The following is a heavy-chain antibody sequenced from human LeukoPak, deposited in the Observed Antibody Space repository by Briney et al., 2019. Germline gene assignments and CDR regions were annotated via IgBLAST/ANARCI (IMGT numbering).Heavy chain of an antibody. D-gene: IGHD3-16*01. CDR1: DYTFTSYG. CDR3: ARGPYYGDLNPDYFDY. Sequence: GASVTVSCKXSDYTFTSYGITWVRQTPGQGLEWMGWISTYNGKTNYVDKFQGRVTMTTDTFTKTVYMHLRSLRSDDTALYYCARGPYYGDLNPDYFDYWGQGTLVTVSS. J-gene: IGHJ4*02. CDR2: ISTYNGKT. V-gene: IGHV1-18*01.